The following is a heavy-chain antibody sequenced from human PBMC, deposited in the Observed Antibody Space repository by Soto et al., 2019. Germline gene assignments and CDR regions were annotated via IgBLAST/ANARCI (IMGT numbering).Heavy chain of an antibody. V-gene: IGHV1-69*01. D-gene: IGHD4-17*01. J-gene: IGHJ4*02. CDR2: IITLFGTA. CDR3: AREVGYGDFSAALLD. Sequence: VQLMQSGAEVKQPGSSVKVSCKASGGTFSSHSINWVRQAPGQGLEWMGGIITLFGTANSAQNFQGRVTITADQSPSTAYMELNSLRSDDTAVYYCAREVGYGDFSAALLDWGQGTLVTVSS. CDR1: GGTFSSHS.